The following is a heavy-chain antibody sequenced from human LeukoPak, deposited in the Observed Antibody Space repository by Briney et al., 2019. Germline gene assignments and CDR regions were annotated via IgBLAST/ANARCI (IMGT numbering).Heavy chain of an antibody. CDR1: GGSISSYY. J-gene: IGHJ4*02. CDR2: IYTSGST. CDR3: ARDQCSGGSCYFPLDY. Sequence: SETLSLTCTVSGGSISSYYWSWIRQPAGQGLEWIGRIYTSGSTNYNPSLKSRVTMSVDTSKNQFSLKLSSVTAADTAVYYCARDQCSGGSCYFPLDYWGQGTLVTVSS. V-gene: IGHV4-4*07. D-gene: IGHD2-15*01.